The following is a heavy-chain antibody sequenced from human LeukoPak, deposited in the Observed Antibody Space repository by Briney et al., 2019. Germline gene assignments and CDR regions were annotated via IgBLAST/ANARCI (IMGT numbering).Heavy chain of an antibody. CDR1: GGSINNYY. Sequence: SETLSLTCTVSGGSINNYYWSWIRQPPGKGLEWIGYIYYRGSTNYNPSLKSRVTFSVDTSKNQFSLKLNSVTAADTAVYYCARGGDYGDLRYFDYWGQGPRSPSPQ. CDR2: IYYRGST. D-gene: IGHD4-17*01. CDR3: ARGGDYGDLRYFDY. V-gene: IGHV4-59*01. J-gene: IGHJ4*02.